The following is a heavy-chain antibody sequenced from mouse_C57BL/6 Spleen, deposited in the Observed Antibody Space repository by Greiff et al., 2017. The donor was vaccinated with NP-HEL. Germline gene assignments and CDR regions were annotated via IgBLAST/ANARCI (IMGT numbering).Heavy chain of an antibody. V-gene: IGHV1-5*01. Sequence: EVQLQESGTVLARPGASVKMSCKTSGYTFTSYWMHWVKQRPGQGLEWIGAIYPGNSDTSYNQKFKGKAKLTAVTSASTAYMELSSLTNEDSAVYYCTKSLHYYGSSYGYFDVWGTGTTVTVSS. J-gene: IGHJ1*03. CDR3: TKSLHYYGSSYGYFDV. CDR1: GYTFTSYW. D-gene: IGHD1-1*01. CDR2: IYPGNSDT.